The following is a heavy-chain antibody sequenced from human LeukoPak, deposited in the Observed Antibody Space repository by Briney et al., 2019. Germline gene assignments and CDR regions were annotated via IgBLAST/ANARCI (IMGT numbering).Heavy chain of an antibody. CDR3: AKGGDYFGAGFFR. CDR1: GFTFSSQP. J-gene: IGHJ4*02. Sequence: GGSLTLSCAASGFTFSSQPMSCVRHAPGKGREWVSAISGSGGSTYYADPVKRRFTISRDNSKNTLYLKMNSLRAEETAVYYCAKGGDYFGAGFFRWGQGPLVTVFS. D-gene: IGHD3-10*01. CDR2: ISGSGGST. V-gene: IGHV3-23*01.